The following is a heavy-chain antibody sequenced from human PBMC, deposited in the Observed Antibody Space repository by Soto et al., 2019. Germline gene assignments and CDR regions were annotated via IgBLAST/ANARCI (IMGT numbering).Heavy chain of an antibody. J-gene: IGHJ4*02. CDR1: GYTFTSYA. CDR2: INAGNGNT. V-gene: IGHV1-3*01. D-gene: IGHD3-10*01. CDR3: ARAQGYYGSGIPNGYFDY. Sequence: ASVKFSCKSSGYTFTSYAMHWVRQAPGQRLEWMGWINAGNGNTKYSQKFQGRVTITRDTSASTAYMELSSLRSEDTAVYYCARAQGYYGSGIPNGYFDYCCQGNRGTV.